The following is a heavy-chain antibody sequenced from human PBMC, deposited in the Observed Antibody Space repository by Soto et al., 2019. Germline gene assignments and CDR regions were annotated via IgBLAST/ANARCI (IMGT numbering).Heavy chain of an antibody. CDR2: IYADGTT. V-gene: IGHV3-53*04. D-gene: IGHD4-17*01. CDR1: GFSVSNNY. CDR3: ARGGGPFINSVTNPFDY. J-gene: IGHJ4*02. Sequence: PGGSLRLSCVVSGFSVSNNYMSWVRQAPGMRLDWVSVIYADGTTYYVDSVKGRFTISRHNSRNTLYLKMDSLRTEDTAVYYFARGGGPFINSVTNPFDYWGQGTLVTVSS.